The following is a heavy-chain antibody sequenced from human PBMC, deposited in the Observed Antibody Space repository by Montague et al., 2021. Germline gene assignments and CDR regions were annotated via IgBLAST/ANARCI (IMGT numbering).Heavy chain of an antibody. CDR1: GGSISSYY. CDR2: IYNSGRT. CDR3: ARDVYSSGWSGCGMDV. Sequence: SETLSLTCTVSGGSISSYYWSWIRQPPGKGLEWIGYIYNSGRTNYNPSLKSRVTISVDTSKNQFSLRLSSVTAADTAVYYCARDVYSSGWSGCGMDVWGQGTTVTVSS. D-gene: IGHD6-19*01. V-gene: IGHV4-59*01. J-gene: IGHJ6*02.